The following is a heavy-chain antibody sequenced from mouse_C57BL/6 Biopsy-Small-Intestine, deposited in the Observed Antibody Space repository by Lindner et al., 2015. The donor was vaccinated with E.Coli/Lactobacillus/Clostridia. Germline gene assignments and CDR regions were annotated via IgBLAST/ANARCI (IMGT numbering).Heavy chain of an antibody. D-gene: IGHD1-2*01. CDR2: INPGSGGT. CDR3: ARRLPLRYFDV. V-gene: IGHV1-54*01. CDR1: GYAFTNYL. J-gene: IGHJ1*03. Sequence: VQLQESGAELVRPGTSVKVSCKASGYAFTNYLIEWVKQRPGQGLEWIGVINPGSGGTNCNEKFKDKAILTADKSSSTAYLLLSSLTSEDSAVYFCARRLPLRYFDVWGTGTTVTVSS.